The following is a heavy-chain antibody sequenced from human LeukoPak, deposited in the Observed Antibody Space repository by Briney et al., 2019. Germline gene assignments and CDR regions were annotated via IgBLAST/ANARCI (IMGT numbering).Heavy chain of an antibody. J-gene: IGHJ4*02. CDR3: ARNENSGWGYFDY. V-gene: IGHV3-23*01. D-gene: IGHD5-12*01. CDR1: GFTFTNYA. CDR2: ISGSGGST. Sequence: PGGSLRLSCAASGFTFTNYAMTWVRQPPGKGLEWVSAISGSGGSTYYADSVKGRFTISRDNSKDTLYLQMNSLRAEDTAVYYCARNENSGWGYFDYWGQGTLVTVSS.